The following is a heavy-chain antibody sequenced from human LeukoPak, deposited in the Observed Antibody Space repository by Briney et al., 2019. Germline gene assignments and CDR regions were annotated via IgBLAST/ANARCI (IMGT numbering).Heavy chain of an antibody. J-gene: IGHJ6*03. CDR2: ISGSAGST. D-gene: IGHD3-3*01. CDR1: GFTFTSYA. CDR3: AKLSLSFLSGYSGLEGYYMDV. Sequence: GGSLRLSCAASGFTFTSYAVTWVRQAPGKGLEWVSGISGSAGSTYYADSVKGRFTISRDNSRNTVYVQMNSLRAEDTAVYYCAKLSLSFLSGYSGLEGYYMDVWGKGTTVTVSS. V-gene: IGHV3-23*01.